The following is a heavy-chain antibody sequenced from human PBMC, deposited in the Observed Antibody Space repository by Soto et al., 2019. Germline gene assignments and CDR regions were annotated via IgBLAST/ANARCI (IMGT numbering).Heavy chain of an antibody. CDR3: AGDRVNRYTGYELDL. V-gene: IGHV3-30-3*01. Sequence: QMQLLESGGGVVQPGKALRLSCAASGFAFNSHSMHWVRQAPGKGLEWLALMTSDGSSKFYADSVKGRCTMSRDNSKNALLLEMNGLRSEDAGVDYCAGDRVNRYTGYELDLWGQGTLVTVSS. CDR1: GFAFNSHS. CDR2: MTSDGSSK. J-gene: IGHJ5*02. D-gene: IGHD3-9*01.